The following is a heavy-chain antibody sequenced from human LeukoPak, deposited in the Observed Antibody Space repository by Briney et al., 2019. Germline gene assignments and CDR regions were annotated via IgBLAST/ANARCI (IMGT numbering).Heavy chain of an antibody. V-gene: IGHV1-69*02. D-gene: IGHD2-2*01. CDR3: ARARRVVPAAIMHYYYYMDV. J-gene: IGHJ6*03. Sequence: ASVKVSCKASGGTFSSYTISWVRQAPGQGLEWMGRIIPILGIANYAQKFQGRVTITADKSTSTAYMELSSLRSENTAVYYCARARRVVPAAIMHYYYYMDVWGKGTTVTVSS. CDR2: IIPILGIA. CDR1: GGTFSSYT.